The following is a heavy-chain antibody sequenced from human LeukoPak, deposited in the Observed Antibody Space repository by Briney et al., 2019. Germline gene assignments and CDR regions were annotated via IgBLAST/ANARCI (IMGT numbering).Heavy chain of an antibody. Sequence: ASVKVSCKVSGYTLTELSMHWVRQAPGNGLEWMGGFDPEDGETIYAQKFQGRVTMTEDTSTDTAYMELSSLRSEDTDVYYCATAGYNGDPFLGMDVWGQGTTVTVSS. CDR3: ATAGYNGDPFLGMDV. V-gene: IGHV1-24*01. D-gene: IGHD5-24*01. CDR1: GYTLTELS. J-gene: IGHJ6*02. CDR2: FDPEDGET.